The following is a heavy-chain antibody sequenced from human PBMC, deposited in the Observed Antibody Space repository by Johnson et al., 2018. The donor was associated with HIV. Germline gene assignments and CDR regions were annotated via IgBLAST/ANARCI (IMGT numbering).Heavy chain of an antibody. Sequence: EVQLVESGGGLVQPGGSLRLSCAASRFTFSSNDMHWVRQAPGKGLVWVSRINSDGSSTSYADSVKGRFTISRDNSKNTLYLQINSLRAEDTAISYCARVGLSARGLGPLDLWGQGTVVTVSS. D-gene: IGHD3/OR15-3a*01. CDR1: RFTFSSND. V-gene: IGHV3-74*02. J-gene: IGHJ3*01. CDR2: INSDGSST. CDR3: ARVGLSARGLGPLDL.